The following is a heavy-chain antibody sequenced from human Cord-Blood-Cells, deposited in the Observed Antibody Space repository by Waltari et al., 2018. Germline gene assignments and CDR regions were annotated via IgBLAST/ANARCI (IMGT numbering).Heavy chain of an antibody. CDR1: GGSISGYY. CDR2: IYTSGST. CDR3: ARDGSRYYYYGMDV. V-gene: IGHV4-4*07. Sequence: QVQLQVSGPGLVTPSETLSLTCPVSGGSISGYYWSWIRQPAGKGLEWIGRIYTSGSTKYNPSLKSRVTMSVDTSKNQFSLKLSSVTAADTAVYYCARDGSRYYYYGMDVWGQGTTVTVSS. J-gene: IGHJ6*02.